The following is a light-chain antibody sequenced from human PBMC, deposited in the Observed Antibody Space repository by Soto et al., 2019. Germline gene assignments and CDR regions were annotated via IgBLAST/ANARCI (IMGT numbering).Light chain of an antibody. Sequence: EIVMTQSPGTLSLSPGAGAPLSCRASQSIGGNFLAWYQQRRGQAPRLLIHGASNRATGIPDRFSGSGSGTDFTLTITRLEPEDFAVYYCQQYGGSPRTFGQGTKVDIK. J-gene: IGKJ1*01. CDR2: GAS. CDR1: QSIGGNF. CDR3: QQYGGSPRT. V-gene: IGKV3-20*01.